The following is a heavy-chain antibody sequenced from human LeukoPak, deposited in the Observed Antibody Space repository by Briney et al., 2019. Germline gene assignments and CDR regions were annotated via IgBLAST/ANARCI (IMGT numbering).Heavy chain of an antibody. CDR1: GHIVEDNA. Sequence: PGGSLRLSCVVSGHIVEDNAMHWVRQVPGKGLEWVSGIQWKSGVTGYADSVKGRFTISRDNAKKPLYLEMNNLRSEDTAFYYCVKDQTPGGGDVWGQGTTVTVSS. V-gene: IGHV3-9*01. CDR2: IQWKSGVT. CDR3: VKDQTPGGGDV. D-gene: IGHD4-23*01. J-gene: IGHJ6*02.